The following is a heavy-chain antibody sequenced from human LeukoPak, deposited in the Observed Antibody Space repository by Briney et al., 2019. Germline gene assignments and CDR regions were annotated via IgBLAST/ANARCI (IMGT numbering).Heavy chain of an antibody. V-gene: IGHV4-39*07. CDR3: ARDLVITMVRGALNHWFDP. Sequence: PSETLSLTCTVSGGSISSSSYYWGWIRQPPGKGLEWIGSIYYSGSTYYNPSLKSRVTISVDTSKNQFSLKLSSVTAADTAVYYCARDLVITMVRGALNHWFDPWGQGTLVTVSS. CDR2: IYYSGST. J-gene: IGHJ5*02. D-gene: IGHD3-10*01. CDR1: GGSISSSSYY.